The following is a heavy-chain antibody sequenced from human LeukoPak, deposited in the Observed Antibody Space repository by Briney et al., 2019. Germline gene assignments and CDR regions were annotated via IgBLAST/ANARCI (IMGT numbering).Heavy chain of an antibody. V-gene: IGHV4-34*01. D-gene: IGHD6-13*01. Sequence: SETLSLTCAVYGGSFSGYYWSWIRQPPGKGLEWIGEINHSGSANYNPSLKSRVTISVDTSKNQFFLNLSSVTAADTAVYYCARYLWAAATTWFDPWGQGILVTVSS. CDR1: GGSFSGYY. CDR2: INHSGSA. J-gene: IGHJ5*02. CDR3: ARYLWAAATTWFDP.